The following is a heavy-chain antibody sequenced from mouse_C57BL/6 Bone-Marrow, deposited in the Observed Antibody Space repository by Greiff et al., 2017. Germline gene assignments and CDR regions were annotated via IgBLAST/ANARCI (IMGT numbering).Heavy chain of an antibody. Sequence: DVMLVESGGGLVKPGGSLKLSCAASGFTFSSYAMSWVRQTPEKRLEWVATISDGGSYTYYPDNVKGRFTISRDNAKNNLYLQMSHLKSEDTAMYYCARDRDSSGPYYFDYWGQGTTLTVSS. D-gene: IGHD3-2*02. V-gene: IGHV5-4*01. CDR2: ISDGGSYT. CDR1: GFTFSSYA. CDR3: ARDRDSSGPYYFDY. J-gene: IGHJ2*01.